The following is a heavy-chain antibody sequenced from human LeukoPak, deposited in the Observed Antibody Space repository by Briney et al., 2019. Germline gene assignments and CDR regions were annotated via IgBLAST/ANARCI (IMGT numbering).Heavy chain of an antibody. V-gene: IGHV3-30*07. J-gene: IGHJ4*02. Sequence: GGSLRLSCAASGFTFSRNVMHWVRQAPGKGLEWVAIISYDGNNKFHSDSVKGRFTISRDNSKNTLYLQMNSLRAEDTAVYYCARDGVEWELLEGTYFDYWGQGTLVTVSS. CDR1: GFTFSRNV. D-gene: IGHD1-26*01. CDR2: ISYDGNNK. CDR3: ARDGVEWELLEGTYFDY.